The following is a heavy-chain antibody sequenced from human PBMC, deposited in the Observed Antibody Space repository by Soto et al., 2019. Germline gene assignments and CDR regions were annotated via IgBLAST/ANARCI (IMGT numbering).Heavy chain of an antibody. J-gene: IGHJ4*02. CDR2: ISGSGGST. D-gene: IGHD3-10*01. CDR3: AKDQPKYYLMYYFDY. CDR1: GFTFSSYA. Sequence: TGGSLRLSCAASGFTFSSYAMSWVRQAPGKGLEWVSAISGSGGSTYYADSVKGRFTISRDNSKNTLYLQMNSLRAGDTAVYYCAKDQPKYYLMYYFDYWGQGTLVTVSS. V-gene: IGHV3-23*01.